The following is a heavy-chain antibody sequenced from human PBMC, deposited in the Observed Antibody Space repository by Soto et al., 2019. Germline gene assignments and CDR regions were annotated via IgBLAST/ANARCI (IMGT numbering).Heavy chain of an antibody. D-gene: IGHD2-21*01. Sequence: PGGSLRLSCAASGFTFSIYWMNWVRQAPGKGLQWVANIKQDGSEKYYVDSVKGRFTISRDNAKNSLYLHMNSLRAEDTAIYYCARDPDGEADYWGQGTLVTVSS. CDR1: GFTFSIYW. CDR3: ARDPDGEADY. J-gene: IGHJ4*02. V-gene: IGHV3-7*03. CDR2: IKQDGSEK.